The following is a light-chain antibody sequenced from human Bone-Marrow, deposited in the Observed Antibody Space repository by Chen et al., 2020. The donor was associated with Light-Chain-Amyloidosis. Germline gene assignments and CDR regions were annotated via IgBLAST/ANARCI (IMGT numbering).Light chain of an antibody. J-gene: IGLJ3*02. CDR2: DTN. CDR3: APWDDRLNGWV. V-gene: IGLV1-44*01. CDR1: RSNVGANG. Sequence: QSVLTQPPSASGTPGQRVTISCSGGRSNVGANGVNWYQQLPGAAPKLLIFDTNRRPSGVPDRFSGSKYGTSASLGISDLQSEDEAHYYCAPWDDRLNGWVFGGGTRLTVL.